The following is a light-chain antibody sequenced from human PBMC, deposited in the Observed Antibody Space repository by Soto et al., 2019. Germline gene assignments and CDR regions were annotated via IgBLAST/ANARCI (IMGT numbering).Light chain of an antibody. CDR2: VERSGRY. CDR1: SGHISYM. Sequence: QLVLTQSSSASASLGSSVKLACTLTSGHISYMMAWHQQQPGKAPRYLMKVERSGRYHRGSGVPDRFSGSTSGAERYLTISNLQSEDEADYYCETWDSNTRVFGGGTQLTVL. J-gene: IGLJ7*01. CDR3: ETWDSNTRV. V-gene: IGLV4-60*03.